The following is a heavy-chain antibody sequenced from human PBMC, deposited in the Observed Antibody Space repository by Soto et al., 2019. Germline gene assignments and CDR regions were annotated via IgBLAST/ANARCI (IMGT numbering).Heavy chain of an antibody. CDR2: IYYSGTV. D-gene: IGHD2-21*02. Sequence: SETLSVTCTVSGGSISGNYWTWIRQPPGKGLEWIGYIYYSGTVNYNPSLKSRVTISVDTSKNQFSLHLTSVTAADTAVYYCARDMTELQDWGQGTLVTVS. J-gene: IGHJ1*01. CDR3: ARDMTELQD. CDR1: GGSISGNY. V-gene: IGHV4-59*13.